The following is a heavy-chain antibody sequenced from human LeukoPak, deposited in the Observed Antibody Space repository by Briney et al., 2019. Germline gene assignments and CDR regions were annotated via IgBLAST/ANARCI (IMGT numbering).Heavy chain of an antibody. V-gene: IGHV3-74*01. J-gene: IGHJ4*02. CDR2: INSDGGST. Sequence: GGSLRLSCAASGFTFSSNWMHWVRQAPGKGLVWVSRINSDGGSTSYTDSVKGRFTISRDNAKNSLYLQMNSLRAEDTAVYYCARDAQWLHFDYWGQGTLVTVSS. CDR1: GFTFSSNW. D-gene: IGHD3-22*01. CDR3: ARDAQWLHFDY.